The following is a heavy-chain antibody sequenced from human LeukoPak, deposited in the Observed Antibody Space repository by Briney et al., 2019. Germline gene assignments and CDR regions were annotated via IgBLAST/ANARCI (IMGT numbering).Heavy chain of an antibody. CDR2: ISSRSSYI. D-gene: IGHD6-13*01. Sequence: GGSLRLSCAASGFTFSSYSMNWVRQAPGKGLEWVSSISSRSSYIYYADSVKGRFTISRDNSKNTLYLQMNSLRAEDTAVYYCARLVGSSWSWFDPWGQGTLVTVSS. V-gene: IGHV3-21*04. CDR3: ARLVGSSWSWFDP. CDR1: GFTFSSYS. J-gene: IGHJ5*02.